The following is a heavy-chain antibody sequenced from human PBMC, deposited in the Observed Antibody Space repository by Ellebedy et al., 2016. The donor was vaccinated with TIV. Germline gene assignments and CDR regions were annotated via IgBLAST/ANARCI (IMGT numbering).Heavy chain of an antibody. J-gene: IGHJ6*02. D-gene: IGHD1-14*01. CDR2: IIPIFGTA. CDR3: ARGNPNERGMDV. CDR1: GGTFSSYA. Sequence: SVKVSXXASGGTFSSYAISWVRQAPGQGLEWMGGIIPIFGTANYAQKFQGRVTITADESTSTAYMELSSLRSEDTAVYYCARGNPNERGMDVWGQGTTVTVSS. V-gene: IGHV1-69*13.